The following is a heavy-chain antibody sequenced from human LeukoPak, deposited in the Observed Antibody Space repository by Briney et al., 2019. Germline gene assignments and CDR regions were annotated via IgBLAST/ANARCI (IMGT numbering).Heavy chain of an antibody. CDR2: LSSDGSNK. CDR1: GFIFSSYG. J-gene: IGHJ4*02. V-gene: IGHV3-30*18. CDR3: AKGGEICSGGSCSPGY. D-gene: IGHD2-15*01. Sequence: PGRSLRLSCAASGFIFSSYGMQWVRQAPGKGLEWVAVLSSDGSNKYYTDSVKGRFTISRDNSKDTLYLQMNSLRVEDTALYYCAKGGEICSGGSCSPGYWGQGTLVTVSS.